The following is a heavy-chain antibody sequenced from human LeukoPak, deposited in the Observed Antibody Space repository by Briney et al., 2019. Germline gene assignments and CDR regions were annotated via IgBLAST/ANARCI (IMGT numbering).Heavy chain of an antibody. V-gene: IGHV3-64*02. CDR2: ISSNGGIT. D-gene: IGHD1-26*01. CDR3: VRDSGSYDY. CDR1: GFTFSSFS. J-gene: IGHJ4*02. Sequence: GGSLRLSCAASGFTFSSFSMHWVRQAPGKGLEYVSVISSNGGITYYADSVKGRFTISRDNSKNTLYLQMGSLRAEDMAVYYCVRDSGSYDYWGQRTLVTVSS.